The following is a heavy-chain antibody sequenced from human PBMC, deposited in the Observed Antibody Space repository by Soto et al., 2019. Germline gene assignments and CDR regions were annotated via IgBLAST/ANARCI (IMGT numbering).Heavy chain of an antibody. CDR3: ARSRIDYDFWRGPSYSMDV. J-gene: IGHJ6*04. CDR2: MNPNSGNT. CDR1: GDTFTSYD. Sequence: ASVKVSCKAAGDTFTSYDINWVRQATGQGLEWMGWMNPNSGNTGYAQKFQGRVTMTRNTSISTAYMELSSLRSEDTAVYYCARSRIDYDFWRGPSYSMDVWGTGTTVTVSS. V-gene: IGHV1-8*01. D-gene: IGHD3-3*01.